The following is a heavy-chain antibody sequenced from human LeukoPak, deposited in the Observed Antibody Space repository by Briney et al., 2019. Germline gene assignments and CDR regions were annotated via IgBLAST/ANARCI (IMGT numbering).Heavy chain of an antibody. D-gene: IGHD3-9*01. J-gene: IGHJ4*02. CDR3: AKGQSYDILTGYYNY. Sequence: GGSLRLSCAASGFIFSSYAMSWVRQAPGKGLECVSAISGSGGSTYYADSVKGRFTISRDNSKNTLYLQMNSLRAEDTAVYYCAKGQSYDILTGYYNYWGQGTLVTVSS. V-gene: IGHV3-23*01. CDR2: ISGSGGST. CDR1: GFIFSSYA.